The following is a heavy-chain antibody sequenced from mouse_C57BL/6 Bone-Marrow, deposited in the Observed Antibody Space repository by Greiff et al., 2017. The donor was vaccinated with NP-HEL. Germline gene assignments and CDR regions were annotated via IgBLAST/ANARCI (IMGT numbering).Heavy chain of an antibody. V-gene: IGHV1-26*01. Sequence: EVQLQQSGPELVKPGASVKISCKASGYTFTDYYMNWVKQSHGKSLEWIGDINPNNGGTSYNQKFKGKATVTVDKSSGTAYMELSSLTSEDSAVYYCACDGFDYWGQGTTLTVSA. J-gene: IGHJ2*01. CDR1: GYTFTDYY. CDR3: ACDGFDY. CDR2: INPNNGGT.